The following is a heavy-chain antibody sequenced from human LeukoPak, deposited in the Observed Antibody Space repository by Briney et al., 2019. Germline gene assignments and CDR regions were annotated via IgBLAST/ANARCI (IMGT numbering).Heavy chain of an antibody. CDR3: ARDADYYDSSGKITRWFDP. CDR2: IYYSGST. J-gene: IGHJ5*02. Sequence: PSETLSLTCTVSGGSISSYYWSWIRQPPGKGLEWIGYIYYSGSTNYNPSLKSRVTISVDTSKNQFSLKLSSVTAADTAVYYCARDADYYDSSGKITRWFDPWGQGTLVTASS. CDR1: GGSISSYY. V-gene: IGHV4-59*01. D-gene: IGHD3-22*01.